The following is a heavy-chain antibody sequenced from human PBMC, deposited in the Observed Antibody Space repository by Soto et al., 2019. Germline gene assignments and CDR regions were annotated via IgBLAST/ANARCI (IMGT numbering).Heavy chain of an antibody. CDR1: GDSLLSSY. D-gene: IGHD1-26*01. J-gene: IGHJ4*02. Sequence: HVQLQESGPGLVKPSETLSLSCGVSGDSLLSSYWSWVRQPAGKGLEWIGHIFSSGRISYNPSLKSRLTMSIDTSMNVFSLNLSSVTAADTAVYYCARGWDVKHFDYWGQETLVTVSS. CDR2: IFSSGRI. CDR3: ARGWDVKHFDY. V-gene: IGHV4-4*07.